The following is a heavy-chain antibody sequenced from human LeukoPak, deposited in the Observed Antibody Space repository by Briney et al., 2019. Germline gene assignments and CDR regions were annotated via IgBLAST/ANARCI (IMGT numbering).Heavy chain of an antibody. CDR2: ITWNGDTT. CDR1: GFTFDDYG. V-gene: IGHV3-20*04. Sequence: RSGGSLRLSCAASGFTFDDYGMSWVRQAPGKGLEWVSGITWNGDTTGYADSVKGRFTISRDNAKNSLYLQMNSLRAEDTALYCCARAYTSSRHYYYYYMDVWGKGTTVTVSS. CDR3: ARAYTSSRHYYYYYMDV. D-gene: IGHD6-13*01. J-gene: IGHJ6*03.